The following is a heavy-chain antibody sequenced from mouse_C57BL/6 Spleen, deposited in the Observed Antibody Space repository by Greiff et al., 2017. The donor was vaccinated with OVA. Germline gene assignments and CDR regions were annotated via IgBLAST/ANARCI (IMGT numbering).Heavy chain of an antibody. V-gene: IGHV1-82*01. CDR3: ARDGNYDY. Sequence: QVQLQQSGPELVKPGASVKISCKASGYAFSSSWMNWVKQRPGKRLEWIGRIYPGDGDTNYNGKFKGKATLTADKSSSTAYMQLSSLTSEDSAVYFCARDGNYDYWGQGTTLTVSS. D-gene: IGHD2-1*01. CDR2: IYPGDGDT. CDR1: GYAFSSSW. J-gene: IGHJ2*01.